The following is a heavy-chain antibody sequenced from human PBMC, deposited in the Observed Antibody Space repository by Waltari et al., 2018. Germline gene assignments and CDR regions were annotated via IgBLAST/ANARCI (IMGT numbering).Heavy chain of an antibody. D-gene: IGHD3-3*01. CDR2: IIPILGIA. J-gene: IGHJ1*01. CDR3: ARGGAFYDFAAQH. Sequence: QVQLVQSGAEVKKPGSSVKVSCKASGGTFSSYAISWVRQAPGQGLEWMGGIIPILGIANYAQKFQGRVTITADESTSTADMELSSLRSEDTAVYYCARGGAFYDFAAQHWGQGTLVTVSS. CDR1: GGTFSSYA. V-gene: IGHV1-69*04.